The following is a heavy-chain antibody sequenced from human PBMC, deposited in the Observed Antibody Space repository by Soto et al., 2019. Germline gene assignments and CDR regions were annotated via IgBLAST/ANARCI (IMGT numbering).Heavy chain of an antibody. CDR2: ISHDGNYK. CDR1: GFTFRSYG. V-gene: IGHV3-30*18. D-gene: IGHD1-26*01. Sequence: QVQLVESGGGAVQPGRSLRLSCAASGFTFRSYGMHWVRQAPGKGLEWVAVISHDGNYKYYVDSVKGRFTISRDNSKNTLYLQMSSLSAEDAAVYSCAKHFGTSSGTHLVLNWGQGTLVTVSS. CDR3: AKHFGTSSGTHLVLN. J-gene: IGHJ4*02.